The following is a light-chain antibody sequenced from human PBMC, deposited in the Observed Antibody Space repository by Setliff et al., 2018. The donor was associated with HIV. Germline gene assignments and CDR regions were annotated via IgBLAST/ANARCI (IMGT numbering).Light chain of an antibody. V-gene: IGLV2-23*02. Sequence: QSALTQAASVSGSPGQSITISCTGTSSDVGGYKHVSWYQQHPGKAPKLMIYEVSNRPSGVSNRFSGSKSGFTASLTISGLQAEDEADYYCCSFARGDSYVFGTGTKVTVL. CDR3: CSFARGDSYV. CDR2: EVS. J-gene: IGLJ1*01. CDR1: SSDVGGYKH.